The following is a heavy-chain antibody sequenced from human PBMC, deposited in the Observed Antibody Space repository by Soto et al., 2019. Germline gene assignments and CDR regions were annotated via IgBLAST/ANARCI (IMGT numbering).Heavy chain of an antibody. Sequence: ASVKVSCKASGYTFTSYAMHWVRQAPGQRLEWMGWINAGNGNTKYSQKFQGRVTITRDTSASTAYMELSSLRSEDTAVYYCARMDRWREGFDYWGQGTRVTVSS. CDR3: ARMDRWREGFDY. D-gene: IGHD3-16*02. CDR2: INAGNGNT. V-gene: IGHV1-3*01. CDR1: GYTFTSYA. J-gene: IGHJ4*02.